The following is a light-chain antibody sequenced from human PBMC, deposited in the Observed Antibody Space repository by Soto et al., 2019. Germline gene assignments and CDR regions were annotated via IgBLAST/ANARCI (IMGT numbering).Light chain of an antibody. V-gene: IGKV3-20*01. CDR1: QSVSSSF. Sequence: IVLTQSPGTLSLSPWERATLSCRASQSVSSSFLAWYQQKPGQAPRLLIYAASSRATGIPDRFSGSGSGTDFTLTIIRLEPEDFAVYYCQQYGSSPNFGGGTKVDIK. CDR2: AAS. J-gene: IGKJ4*01. CDR3: QQYGSSPN.